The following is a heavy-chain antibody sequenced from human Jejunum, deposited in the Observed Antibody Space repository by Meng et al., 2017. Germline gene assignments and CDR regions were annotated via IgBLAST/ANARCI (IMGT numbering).Heavy chain of an antibody. Sequence: GESLKISCQASGYSFNNYRIAWVRQMPGKGLEWMGIINPGDSETRYSPSFQGQVTISADKSVSTVYLRWSNMKSSDSAIFYCARGGGGGYCTTSGCYYYFDYWGQGTLVTVSS. J-gene: IGHJ4*02. CDR2: INPGDSET. CDR3: ARGGGGGYCTTSGCYYYFDY. CDR1: GYSFNNYR. V-gene: IGHV5-51*01. D-gene: IGHD2-2*01.